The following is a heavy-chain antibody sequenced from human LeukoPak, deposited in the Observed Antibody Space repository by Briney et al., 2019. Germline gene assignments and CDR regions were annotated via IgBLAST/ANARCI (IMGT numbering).Heavy chain of an antibody. CDR2: IRYDGSNK. CDR1: GFTFSSYG. J-gene: IGHJ4*02. V-gene: IGHV3-30*02. CDR3: AKDYYYGSGSYYAPDRYYFDY. D-gene: IGHD3-10*01. Sequence: GGSLRLSCAASGFTFSSYGMHWVRQAPGKGLEWVAFIRYDGSNKYYADSVKGRFTISRDNSKNTLYLQMNSLRAEDTAVYYCAKDYYYGSGSYYAPDRYYFDYWGQGTLVTVSS.